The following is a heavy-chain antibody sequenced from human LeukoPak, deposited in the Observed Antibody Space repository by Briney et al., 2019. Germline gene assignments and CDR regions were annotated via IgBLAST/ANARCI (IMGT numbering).Heavy chain of an antibody. D-gene: IGHD3-3*01. CDR3: ARARMWAFWSGRLFDY. CDR1: GFTFSSYS. CDR2: ISSSSSTI. Sequence: GGSLRLSCAASGFTFSSYSMNWVRQAPGKGLEWVSYISSSSSTIYYADSVKGRFTISRDNAKNSLYLQMNSLRAEDTAVYYCARARMWAFWSGRLFDYWGQGTLVTVSS. V-gene: IGHV3-48*01. J-gene: IGHJ4*02.